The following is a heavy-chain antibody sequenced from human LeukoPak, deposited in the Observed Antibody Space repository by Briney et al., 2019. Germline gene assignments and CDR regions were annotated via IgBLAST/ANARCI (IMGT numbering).Heavy chain of an antibody. V-gene: IGHV4-31*03. CDR2: IYYSGST. Sequence: SETLSLTCTVSGGSPSSGTYYWRWIRQHPGKGLEWIAYIYYSGSTYYNPSLKSRVTISVDTSKNQFSLKLSSVTAADTAVYYCARVLPHSRSFDYWGQGTLVTVSS. CDR1: GGSPSSGTYY. J-gene: IGHJ4*02. CDR3: ARVLPHSRSFDY.